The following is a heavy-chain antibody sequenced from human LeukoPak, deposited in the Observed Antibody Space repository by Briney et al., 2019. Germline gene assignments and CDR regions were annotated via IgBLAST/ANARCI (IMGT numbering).Heavy chain of an antibody. V-gene: IGHV3-21*01. Sequence: PGGSLRLSCAVSGFNFDTYSMTWVRQAPGKGLEWVSSISSSSSYIYYADSVKGRFTISRDNAKNSLFLQMNSLRAEDTAVYYCARVKSAEWYFDLWGRGTLVTVSS. J-gene: IGHJ2*01. CDR2: ISSSSSYI. CDR1: GFNFDTYS. CDR3: ARVKSAEWYFDL.